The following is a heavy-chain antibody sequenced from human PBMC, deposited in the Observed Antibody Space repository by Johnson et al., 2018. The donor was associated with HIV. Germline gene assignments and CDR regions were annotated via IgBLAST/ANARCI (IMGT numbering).Heavy chain of an antibody. CDR2: INWDGGST. CDR3: ARDPELDYFDNRAFDI. J-gene: IGHJ3*02. V-gene: IGHV3-20*04. Sequence: VQLVESGGGVVQPGRSLRLSCAASGFTFSSYGMHWVRQAPGKGLEWVSGINWDGGSTGYADSVKGRFTISRENAKNSLDLQMNSLRAEDTAVYYCARDPELDYFDNRAFDIWGQGTMVTVSS. CDR1: GFTFSSYG. D-gene: IGHD3-22*01.